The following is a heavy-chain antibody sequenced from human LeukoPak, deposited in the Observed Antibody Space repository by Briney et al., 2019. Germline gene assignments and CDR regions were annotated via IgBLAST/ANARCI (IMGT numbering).Heavy chain of an antibody. D-gene: IGHD4-17*01. Sequence: GGSLRLSCAASGFTFSSYSMNWVRQAPGKGLEWVSSISSSSSYIYYADSVKGRFTISRDNAKNPLYLQMNSPRAEDTAVYYCARESLPQGDYGDYVGDYWGQGTLVTVSS. CDR2: ISSSSSYI. V-gene: IGHV3-21*01. CDR1: GFTFSSYS. CDR3: ARESLPQGDYGDYVGDY. J-gene: IGHJ4*02.